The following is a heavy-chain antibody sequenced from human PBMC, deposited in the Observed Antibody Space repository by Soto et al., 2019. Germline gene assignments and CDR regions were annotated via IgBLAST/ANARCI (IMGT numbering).Heavy chain of an antibody. Sequence: QVQLVESGGGVVQPGRYLRLSCAASGFIFSSYDMHWVRQAPGKGLEWVAVISYDGSKKHYADSVKGRFTISRDNSKNTLDLQMNSLRAEDTAVYYCAREYGIGGAAFDFWGQGTMVTVSS. J-gene: IGHJ3*01. D-gene: IGHD2-15*01. CDR2: ISYDGSKK. V-gene: IGHV3-30-3*01. CDR1: GFIFSSYD. CDR3: AREYGIGGAAFDF.